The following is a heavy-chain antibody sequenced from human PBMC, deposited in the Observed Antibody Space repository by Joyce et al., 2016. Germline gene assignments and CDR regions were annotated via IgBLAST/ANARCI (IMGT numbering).Heavy chain of an antibody. D-gene: IGHD3-16*02. J-gene: IGHJ4*02. Sequence: EVQLVQSGAEVKKPGESLKISCKGSGYTFTSSWIGWVRQMPGKGLAWMGVIYHGDSDTRYSPSFQGQVTISADKSITTAYLQWNTLKASDTAMYFCARQRDIWGSYRNWGQGTLVTVSS. V-gene: IGHV5-51*01. CDR2: IYHGDSDT. CDR1: GYTFTSSW. CDR3: ARQRDIWGSYRN.